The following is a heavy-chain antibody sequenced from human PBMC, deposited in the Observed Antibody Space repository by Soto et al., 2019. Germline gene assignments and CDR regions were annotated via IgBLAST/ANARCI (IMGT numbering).Heavy chain of an antibody. CDR1: GGTFSSYA. CDR3: ARTLRIQLWPHAFDY. J-gene: IGHJ4*02. D-gene: IGHD5-18*01. CDR2: IIPIFGTA. Sequence: GASVKVSCKASGGTFSSYAISWVRQAPGQGLEWMGGIIPIFGTANYAQKFQGRVTITADESTSTAYMELSSLRSEDTAVYYCARTLRIQLWPHAFDYWGQGTLVTVSS. V-gene: IGHV1-69*13.